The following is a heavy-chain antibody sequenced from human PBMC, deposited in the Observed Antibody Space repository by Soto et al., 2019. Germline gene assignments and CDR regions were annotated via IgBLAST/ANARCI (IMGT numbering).Heavy chain of an antibody. CDR2: IYHSGST. CDR3: ARDGAGAYGLGWFDP. V-gene: IGHV4-31*03. J-gene: IGHJ5*02. CDR1: GDSISRGGYY. Sequence: QVQLQESGPGLVKPSQTLSLTCTFSGDSISRGGYYWNWIRQHPRKGLEWIGYIYHSGSTNYNPSLKSGGSISVDTSKNQLSLELSSVTAADTAIYYCARDGAGAYGLGWFDPWGQGTLVTVSS. D-gene: IGHD2-21*01.